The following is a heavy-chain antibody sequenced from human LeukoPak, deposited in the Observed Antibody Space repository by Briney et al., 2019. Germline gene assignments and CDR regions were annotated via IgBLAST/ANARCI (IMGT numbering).Heavy chain of an antibody. CDR3: ARDGGYPTTDEGFDP. CDR2: IFHTGRT. D-gene: IGHD5-12*01. CDR1: GYSIGRDYY. V-gene: IGHV4-38-2*02. J-gene: IGHJ5*02. Sequence: PSETLSLTCKVSGYSIGRDYYWAWLRRPPGKGLEWIGSIFHTGRTVYNPSYESRLTISMDTSKNEFFLRLNSVTAADTAVYFCARDGGYPTTDEGFDPWGLGTLVTVSS.